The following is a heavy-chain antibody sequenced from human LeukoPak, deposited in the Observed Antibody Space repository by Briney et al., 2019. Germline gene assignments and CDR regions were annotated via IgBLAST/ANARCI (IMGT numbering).Heavy chain of an antibody. Sequence: GGSLRLSGAASGFTFDDYAMHWVRQAPGKGLEWVSLISGDGSATYYADSVKGRFTISRDNSKNSLYVQMNSLRTEDTALYYCAKDWAVTPRRGDAFDIWGQGTMVTVSS. V-gene: IGHV3-43*02. D-gene: IGHD4-17*01. CDR3: AKDWAVTPRRGDAFDI. CDR2: ISGDGSAT. J-gene: IGHJ3*02. CDR1: GFTFDDYA.